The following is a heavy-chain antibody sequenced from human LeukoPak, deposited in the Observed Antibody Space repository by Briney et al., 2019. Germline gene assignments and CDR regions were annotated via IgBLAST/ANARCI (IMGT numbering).Heavy chain of an antibody. V-gene: IGHV3-23*01. CDR3: AKKHYFGSGSYEY. J-gene: IGHJ4*02. CDR1: GFTFSSYA. Sequence: QPGGSLRLSCAASGFTFSSYAMSWVRQAPGKGLEWVSAISGSGDSTYYADSVKGRFTISRDNSKNTLYLQMNSLRAEDTAVYYCAKKHYFGSGSYEYWGQGTLVTVSS. D-gene: IGHD3-10*01. CDR2: ISGSGDST.